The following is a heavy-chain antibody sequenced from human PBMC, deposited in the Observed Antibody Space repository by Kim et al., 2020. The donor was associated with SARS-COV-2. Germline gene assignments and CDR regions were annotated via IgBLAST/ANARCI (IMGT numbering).Heavy chain of an antibody. Sequence: GGSLRLSCAASGFTFGTYAMSWARQAPGKGLEWVSTISDSGRNTHYANSVKGRFTISRDNSMNTLYLQMNSLRAEYTAVYYCDASDYWGQGTLVTVSS. J-gene: IGHJ4*02. CDR2: ISDSGRNT. CDR3: DASDY. CDR1: GFTFGTYA. V-gene: IGHV3-23*01.